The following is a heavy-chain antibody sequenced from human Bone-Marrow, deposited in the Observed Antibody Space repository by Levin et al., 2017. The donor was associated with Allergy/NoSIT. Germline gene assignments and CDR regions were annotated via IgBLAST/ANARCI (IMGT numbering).Heavy chain of an antibody. J-gene: IGHJ5*02. CDR3: AKDVAPRPRWFDP. CDR2: ISGSGGST. D-gene: IGHD6-6*01. Sequence: GESLKISCAASGFTFSSYAMSWVRQSPGKGLEWVSAISGSGGSTYYADSMMGRFTISRDNSKNTLYLQMNSLRAEDTAVYYCAKDVAPRPRWFDPWGQGTLVTVSS. V-gene: IGHV3-23*01. CDR1: GFTFSSYA.